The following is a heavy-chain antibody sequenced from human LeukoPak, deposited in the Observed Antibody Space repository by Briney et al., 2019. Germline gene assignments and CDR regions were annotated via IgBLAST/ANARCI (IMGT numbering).Heavy chain of an antibody. D-gene: IGHD3-22*01. V-gene: IGHV1-46*01. J-gene: IGHJ4*02. CDR2: INPSGGST. Sequence: ASVKVSCKASGYTFTSYYMHWVRQAPGQGLEWMGIINPSGGSTSYAQKFQGRVTMTRDTSTSTVYMELCSLRSEDTAVYYCARDTYYYGSSGYPFDYWGQGTLVTVSS. CDR3: ARDTYYYGSSGYPFDY. CDR1: GYTFTSYY.